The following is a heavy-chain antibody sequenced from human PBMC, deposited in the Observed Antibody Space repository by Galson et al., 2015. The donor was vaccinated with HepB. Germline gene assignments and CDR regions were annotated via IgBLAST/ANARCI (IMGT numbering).Heavy chain of an antibody. V-gene: IGHV1-69*04. CDR2: IIPILGIA. Sequence: SVKVSCKASGGTFSSYTISWVRQAPGQGLEWMGRIIPILGIANYAQKFQGRVTITADKSTSTAYMELSSLRSEDTAVYYCARDGLDCGGDCPSGWGQGTLVTVSS. D-gene: IGHD2-21*02. CDR1: GGTFSSYT. CDR3: ARDGLDCGGDCPSG. J-gene: IGHJ4*02.